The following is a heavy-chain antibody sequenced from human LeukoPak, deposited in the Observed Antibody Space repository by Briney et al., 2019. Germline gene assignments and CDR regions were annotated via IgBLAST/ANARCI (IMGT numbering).Heavy chain of an antibody. CDR2: ISGSGGST. D-gene: IGHD3-3*01. CDR1: GFTFSSYA. V-gene: IGHV3-23*01. Sequence: GGSLRLSCAASGFTFSSYAMSWVRQAPGKGLEWVSAISGSGGSTYYADSVKGRFTISRDNSKNTLYLQMNSLRAEDTAVYYCAKTSSGQLYYDFWSGYYTGYYFDYWGQGTLVTASS. CDR3: AKTSSGQLYYDFWSGYYTGYYFDY. J-gene: IGHJ4*02.